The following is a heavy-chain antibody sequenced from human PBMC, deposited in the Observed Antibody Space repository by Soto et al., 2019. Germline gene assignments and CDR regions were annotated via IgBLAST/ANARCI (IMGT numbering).Heavy chain of an antibody. CDR3: ARGGGVYYFDY. D-gene: IGHD2-8*02. V-gene: IGHV4-61*08. CDR1: GGSISSGGYY. CDR2: ISYSGIT. J-gene: IGHJ4*02. Sequence: PSETLSLTCTVSGGSISSGGYYWSWIRQHPGTGLEWIGHISYSGITDYNPSLKSRVTISVDTSKSQFSLKLSSVTAADTAVYYCARGGGVYYFDYWGQGTLVTVSS.